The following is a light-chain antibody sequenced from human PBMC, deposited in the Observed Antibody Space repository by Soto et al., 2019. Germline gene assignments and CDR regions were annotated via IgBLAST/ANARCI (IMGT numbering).Light chain of an antibody. CDR2: TNN. CDR3: AAWDDSLNGVV. J-gene: IGLJ2*01. V-gene: IGLV1-44*01. Sequence: QSVLTQTPSASGTPGQRVTISCCASSSNIGSNTVNWYQQLPGTAPKLLICTNNQRPSGVPDRFSGSKSGTSASLASSGLQSEDEADYYCAAWDDSLNGVVFGGGTKLTVL. CDR1: SSNIGSNT.